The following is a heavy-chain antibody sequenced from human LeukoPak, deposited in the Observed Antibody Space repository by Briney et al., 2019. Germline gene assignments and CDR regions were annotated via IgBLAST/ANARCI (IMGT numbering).Heavy chain of an antibody. Sequence: SETLSLTCTVSGGSISSGSYYWSWIRQPAGKGLEWIGRIYTSGSTNYNPSLKSRVTIPVDTSKNQFSLKLSSVTAADTAVYYRARVRYDFWSGYPSVDVWGKGTTVTVSS. D-gene: IGHD3-3*01. CDR3: ARVRYDFWSGYPSVDV. CDR1: GGSISSGSYY. CDR2: IYTSGST. V-gene: IGHV4-61*02. J-gene: IGHJ6*04.